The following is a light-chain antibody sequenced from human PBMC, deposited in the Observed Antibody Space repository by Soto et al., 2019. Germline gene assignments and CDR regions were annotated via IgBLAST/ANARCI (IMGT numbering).Light chain of an antibody. CDR2: DAS. CDR3: QQYDNVPFT. CDR1: QDITNY. Sequence: DIQMTQSPSSLSASVGDRVTIICQASQDITNYLNWYQQKPGKAPKLLIYDASNLETGVPSRFSGSGSGTHFSFTISSLQPEDIATYYCQQYDNVPFTFGQGTRLGMK. V-gene: IGKV1-33*01. J-gene: IGKJ5*01.